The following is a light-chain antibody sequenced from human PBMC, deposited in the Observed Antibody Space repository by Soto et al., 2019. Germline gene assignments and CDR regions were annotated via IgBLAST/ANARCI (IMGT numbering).Light chain of an antibody. CDR1: SSDVGSYNL. V-gene: IGLV2-23*03. Sequence: QSALTQPASVSGSPGQSITISCTGTSSDVGSYNLVSWYQQHPGKAPKLMIYEGSKRPSGVSNRLSGSKSGNRASLTISGLQAEDEADYYCCSYAGSSTFLFGGGTELTVL. J-gene: IGLJ2*01. CDR3: CSYAGSSTFL. CDR2: EGS.